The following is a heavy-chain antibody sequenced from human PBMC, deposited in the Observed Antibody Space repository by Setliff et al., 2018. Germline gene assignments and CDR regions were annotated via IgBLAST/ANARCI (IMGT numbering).Heavy chain of an antibody. CDR2: IYYRGST. J-gene: IGHJ3*02. Sequence: PSETLSLTCTVSGGSISSGDYYWSWIRHPPGKGLVWIGYIYYRGSTYYNPALKSRVTISVDTSKNQFSLKLSSVTAADTAVYYCARRILAFDIWGQGTMVTVSS. V-gene: IGHV4-30-4*08. D-gene: IGHD3-3*02. CDR1: GGSISSGDYY. CDR3: ARRILAFDI.